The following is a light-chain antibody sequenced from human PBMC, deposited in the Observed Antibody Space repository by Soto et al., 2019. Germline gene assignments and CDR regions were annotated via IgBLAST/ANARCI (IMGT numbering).Light chain of an antibody. V-gene: IGKV1-5*01. Sequence: DIQMTQSPSTLSASVGYRVTITCRASQSISSWLAWYQQKPGKAPKLLIYDASSLESGVPSRFSGSGSGTEFTLTISSLQPDDFATYYCQQYNSYSWTCGQGTKVDI. CDR2: DAS. CDR3: QQYNSYSWT. J-gene: IGKJ1*01. CDR1: QSISSW.